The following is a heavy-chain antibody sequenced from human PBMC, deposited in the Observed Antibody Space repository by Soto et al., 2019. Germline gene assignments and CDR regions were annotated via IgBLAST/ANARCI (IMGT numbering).Heavy chain of an antibody. CDR3: ARDLGWSGYFDWFDP. CDR2: NDCSGNT. J-gene: IGHJ5*02. D-gene: IGHD3-3*01. V-gene: IGHV4-31*03. CDR1: AGSISRGGNY. Sequence: SETLSLACTVSAGSISRGGNYCGWIRHNPRKGLEWSGYNDCSGNTYYYPSLKSRVTITGDTSKSPFSLELSSVTAADTAVYYCARDLGWSGYFDWFDPWGQGTLVTVSS.